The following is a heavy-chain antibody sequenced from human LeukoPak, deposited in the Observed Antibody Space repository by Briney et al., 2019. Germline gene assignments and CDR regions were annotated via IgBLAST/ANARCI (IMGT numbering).Heavy chain of an antibody. CDR1: GGSFSGYY. D-gene: IGHD5-18*01. Sequence: SETLSLTCAVYGGSFSGYYWSWIRQPPGKGLEWIGSIYYSGSTYYNPSLKSRATISVDTSKNQFSLKLSSVTAADTAVYYCARQAPGYRYGYVYWGQGTLVTVSS. CDR3: ARQAPGYRYGYVY. J-gene: IGHJ4*02. V-gene: IGHV4-34*01. CDR2: IYYSGST.